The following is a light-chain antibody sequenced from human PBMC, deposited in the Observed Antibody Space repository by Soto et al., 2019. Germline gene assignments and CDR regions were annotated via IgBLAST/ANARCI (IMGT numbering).Light chain of an antibody. V-gene: IGLV4-69*01. Sequence: QLVLTQSPSASASLGASVKLTCTLSSGHSSYAIAWHQQQPEKGPRYLMKLNSDGSHSKGDGIPDRFSGSSSGAERYLTIPRLQSEDEAEYYCQTWGTGIQVFGGGTKLTVL. CDR3: QTWGTGIQV. CDR2: LNSDGSH. CDR1: SGHSSYA. J-gene: IGLJ2*01.